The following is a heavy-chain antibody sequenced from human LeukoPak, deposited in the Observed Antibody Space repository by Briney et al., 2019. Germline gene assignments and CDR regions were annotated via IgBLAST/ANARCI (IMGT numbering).Heavy chain of an antibody. D-gene: IGHD3-9*01. J-gene: IGHJ6*03. Sequence: GGSLRLSCEASGFTFSHYGIHWVRQTPGKGLEWVVAISSDGVEKHYADSVKGRFTISRDNSKSTLYLQMNSLRAEDTALYYCAREGHYDILTGYSPVEYYFYYMDVWGKGTTVTVSS. CDR3: AREGHYDILTGYSPVEYYFYYMDV. CDR2: ISSDGVEK. V-gene: IGHV3-30*04. CDR1: GFTFSHYG.